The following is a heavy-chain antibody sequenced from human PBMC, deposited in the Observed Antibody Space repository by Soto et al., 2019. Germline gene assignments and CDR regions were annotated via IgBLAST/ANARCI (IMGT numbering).Heavy chain of an antibody. D-gene: IGHD1-1*01. CDR1: GDSFSLASDY. Sequence: SETLSLTCTVSGDSFSLASDYWGWIRQPPGKGLEWIGSVFYSGTTFYNPSLKNRATISVDTSKSQISLTLRSLTAADTAVYWCAGPLYGTSGSCDPYYYYGLDFWGPGTTVT. J-gene: IGHJ6*02. CDR3: AGPLYGTSGSCDPYYYYGLDF. V-gene: IGHV4-39*01. CDR2: VFYSGTT.